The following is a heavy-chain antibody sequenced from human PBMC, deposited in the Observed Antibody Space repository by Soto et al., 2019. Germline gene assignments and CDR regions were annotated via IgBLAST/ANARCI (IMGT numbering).Heavy chain of an antibody. CDR2: IWYDGSNK. CDR1: GFTFSSYG. CDR3: AREGLRWLHCSFDY. D-gene: IGHD2-15*01. J-gene: IGHJ4*02. Sequence: PGGSLRLSCAASGFTFSSYGMHWVRQAPGKGLEWVAVIWYDGSNKYYADSVKGRFTISRDNSKNTLYLQMNSLRAEDTAVYYCAREGLRWLHCSFDYWGQGTLVTVSS. V-gene: IGHV3-33*01.